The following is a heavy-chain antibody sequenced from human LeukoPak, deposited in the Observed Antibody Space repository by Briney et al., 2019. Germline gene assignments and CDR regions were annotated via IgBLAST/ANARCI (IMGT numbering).Heavy chain of an antibody. CDR2: IYSGGIT. CDR3: ASGGQGGSYFYMDV. Sequence: GGSLRLSCAASTFTVSSNYMSWVRQAPGKGLEWVSVIYSGGITFYADSVKGRFTIFRDDSKNTLYLQMNSLRAEGTALYYCASGGQGGSYFYMDVWGKGTTVSVS. J-gene: IGHJ6*03. CDR1: TFTVSSNY. D-gene: IGHD2-15*01. V-gene: IGHV3-53*01.